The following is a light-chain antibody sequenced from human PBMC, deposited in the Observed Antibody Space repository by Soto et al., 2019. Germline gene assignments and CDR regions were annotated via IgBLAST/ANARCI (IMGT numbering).Light chain of an antibody. J-gene: IGLJ1*01. CDR3: SSFTSSMTNV. CDR2: DVT. CDR1: SSDVGGYNS. V-gene: IGLV2-14*01. Sequence: QSGLTQPASVSGSPGQSITISCTGTSSDVGGYNSVSWYQQHPGKAPKLILYDVTDRPSGVSYRFSGSKSGNTASLTISGLQAADEADYFCSSFTSSMTNVFGSGTKVTVL.